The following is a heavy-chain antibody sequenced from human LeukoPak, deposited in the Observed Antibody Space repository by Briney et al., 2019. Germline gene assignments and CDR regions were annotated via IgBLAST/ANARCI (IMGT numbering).Heavy chain of an antibody. CDR1: GGSFSGYY. D-gene: IGHD3-10*01. J-gene: IGHJ5*02. Sequence: SETLSLTCAVYGGSFSGYYWSWIRQPPGKGLEWIGEINHSGSTNYNPSLKSRVTISVDTSKNQFSLKLSSVTAADTAVYYCARETTITMVRGPYGSSNWFDPWGQGTLVTVSS. V-gene: IGHV4-34*01. CDR2: INHSGST. CDR3: ARETTITMVRGPYGSSNWFDP.